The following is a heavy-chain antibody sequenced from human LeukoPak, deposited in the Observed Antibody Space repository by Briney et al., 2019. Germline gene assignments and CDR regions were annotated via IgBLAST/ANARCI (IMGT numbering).Heavy chain of an antibody. CDR2: IYYSGST. D-gene: IGHD6-13*01. V-gene: IGHV4-59*12. J-gene: IGHJ6*03. CDR3: ARRYSSSWYHYYYYYMDV. Sequence: PSETLSLTCTVSGGSISSYYWSWIRQPPGKGLEWIGSIYYSGSTYYNPSLKSRVTTSVDTSKNQFSLKLSSVTAADTAVYYCARRYSSSWYHYYYYYMDVWGKGTTVTVSS. CDR1: GGSISSYY.